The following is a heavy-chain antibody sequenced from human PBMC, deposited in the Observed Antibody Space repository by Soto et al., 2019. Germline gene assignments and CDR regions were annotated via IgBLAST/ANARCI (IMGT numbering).Heavy chain of an antibody. CDR1: GFTFDNYA. J-gene: IGHJ6*02. CDR3: AKVSLGATTITDFYYYGMDV. CDR2: ITGSGENT. Sequence: HPGGSLRLSCAASGFTFDNYAMNWFRQAPGKGLEWVAGITGSGENTYYADSVKGRFTISRDNSKNTLYVQLNSLRVEDTAIYYCAKVSLGATTITDFYYYGMDVWGQGTMVTVSS. D-gene: IGHD1-26*01. V-gene: IGHV3-23*01.